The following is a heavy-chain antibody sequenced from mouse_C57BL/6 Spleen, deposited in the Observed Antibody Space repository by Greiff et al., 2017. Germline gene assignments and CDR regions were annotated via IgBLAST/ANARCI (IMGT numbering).Heavy chain of an antibody. CDR2: IDPSDSYT. D-gene: IGHD1-1*01. Sequence: VQLQQPGAELVRPGTSVKLSCKASGYTFTSYWMHWVKQRPGQGLEWIGVIDPSDSYTNYNQKFKGKATLTVDTSSSTAYMQLSSLTSEDSAVYYCARDYYGSSPWLAYWGQGTLVTVSA. V-gene: IGHV1-59*01. CDR1: GYTFTSYW. J-gene: IGHJ3*01. CDR3: ARDYYGSSPWLAY.